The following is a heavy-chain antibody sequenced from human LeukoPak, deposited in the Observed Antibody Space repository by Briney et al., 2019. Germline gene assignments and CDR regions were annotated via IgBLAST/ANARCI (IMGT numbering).Heavy chain of an antibody. CDR1: GFTFGDYA. D-gene: IGHD1-26*01. Sequence: GGSLRLSCTASGFTFGDYAMRWVRQAPGKGLEGVGFIRSKAYGCITEYAASVKGRFTISRDDSKSIAYLQMNSLKTEDTAVYYCTRDPIVGATAAYYYYGMDVWGQGTTVTVSS. V-gene: IGHV3-49*04. CDR2: IRSKAYGCIT. CDR3: TRDPIVGATAAYYYYGMDV. J-gene: IGHJ6*02.